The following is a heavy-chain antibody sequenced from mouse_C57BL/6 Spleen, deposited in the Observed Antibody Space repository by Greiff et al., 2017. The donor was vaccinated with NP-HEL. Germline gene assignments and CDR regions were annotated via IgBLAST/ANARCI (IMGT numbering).Heavy chain of an antibody. CDR3: ARGGPAHAAY. D-gene: IGHD3-2*02. J-gene: IGHJ3*01. CDR1: GYAFSSSW. CDR2: IYPGDGDT. V-gene: IGHV1-82*01. Sequence: QVQLQQSGPELVKPGASVKISCKASGYAFSSSWMNWVKQRPGKGLEWIGRIYPGDGDTNYNGKFKGKATLTADKSSSTAYMQLSSLTSEDSAVYFCARGGPAHAAYWGQGTLVTVSA.